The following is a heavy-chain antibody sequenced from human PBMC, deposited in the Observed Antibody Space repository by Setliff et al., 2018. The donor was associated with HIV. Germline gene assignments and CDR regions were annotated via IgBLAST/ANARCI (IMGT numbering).Heavy chain of an antibody. CDR3: AAQGVL. V-gene: IGHV3-33*03. CDR1: GFTFSSYG. J-gene: IGHJ4*02. Sequence: GGSLRLSCAASGFTFSSYGMHWVRQAPGKGLEWVAVIWYDGSNKYYADSVKGRFTISRDNSRNSVYLQMNSLRVDDTAVYYCAAQGVLWGQGALVTVSS. CDR2: IWYDGSNK.